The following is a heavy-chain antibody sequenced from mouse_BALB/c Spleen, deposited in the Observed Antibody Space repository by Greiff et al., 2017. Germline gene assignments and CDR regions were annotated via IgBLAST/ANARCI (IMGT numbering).Heavy chain of an antibody. CDR2: ISYSGST. CDR3: ARRYYGYVGDFDY. J-gene: IGHJ2*01. CDR1: GYSITSDYA. V-gene: IGHV3-2*02. Sequence: EVKLLESGPGLVKPSQSLSLTCTVTGYSITSDYAWNWIRQFPGNKLEWMGYISYSGSTSYNPSLKSRISITRDTSKNQFFLQLNSVTTEDTATYYCARRYYGYVGDFDYWGQGTTLTVSS. D-gene: IGHD1-2*01.